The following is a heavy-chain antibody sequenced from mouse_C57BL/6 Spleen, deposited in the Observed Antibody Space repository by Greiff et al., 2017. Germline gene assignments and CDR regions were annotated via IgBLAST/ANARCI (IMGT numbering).Heavy chain of an antibody. CDR2: IDPENGDT. D-gene: IGHD2-4*01. CDR3: TSIYYDYAFAY. CDR1: GFNIKDDY. J-gene: IGHJ3*01. V-gene: IGHV14-4*01. Sequence: VQLQQSGAELVRPGASVKLSCTASGFNIKDDYMHWVKQRPEQGLEWIGWIDPENGDTEYASKFQGKATITADTSSNTAYLQLSSLTSEDTAVYYCTSIYYDYAFAYWGQGTLVTVSA.